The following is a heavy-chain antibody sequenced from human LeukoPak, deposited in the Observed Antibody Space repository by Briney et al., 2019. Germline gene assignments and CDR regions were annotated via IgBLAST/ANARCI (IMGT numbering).Heavy chain of an antibody. V-gene: IGHV3-7*03. D-gene: IGHD6-19*01. CDR2: IKQDGSEK. J-gene: IGHJ4*02. Sequence: GGSLRLSCAASGFTFSSYWMSWVRQAPGKGLEWVANIKQDGSEKYYADSVKGRFSISRDNAKNSLYLQMNSLRADDMAVYYCTADSGWSFAWWGQGTLVTVSS. CDR3: TADSGWSFAW. CDR1: GFTFSSYW.